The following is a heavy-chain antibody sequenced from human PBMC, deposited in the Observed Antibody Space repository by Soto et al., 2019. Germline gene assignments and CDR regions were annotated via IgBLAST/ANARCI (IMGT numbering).Heavy chain of an antibody. J-gene: IGHJ6*02. Sequence: SETLSLTCTVSGGSISSGGYYWSWIRQHPGKGLEWIGYIYYSGSTYYNPSLKSRVTISVDTSKNQFSLKLSSVTAADTAVYYCACPFWGEVGDLGGMXVWGQGSTVTVSS. CDR3: ACPFWGEVGDLGGMXV. CDR1: GGSISSGGYY. CDR2: IYYSGST. V-gene: IGHV4-31*03. D-gene: IGHD3-16*01.